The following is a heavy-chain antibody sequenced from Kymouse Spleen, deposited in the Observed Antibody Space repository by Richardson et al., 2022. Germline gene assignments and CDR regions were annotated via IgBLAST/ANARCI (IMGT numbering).Heavy chain of an antibody. J-gene: IGHJ5*02. V-gene: IGHV4-34*01. CDR3: ARGKAKAAAGTRWFDP. Sequence: QVQLQQWGAGLLKPSETLSLTCAVYGGSFSGYYWSWIRQPPGKGLEWIGEINHSGSTNYNPSLKSRVTISVDTSKNQFSLKLSSVTAADTAVYYCARGKAKAAAGTRWFDPWGQGTLVTVSS. CDR2: INHSGST. D-gene: IGHD6-13*01. CDR1: GGSFSGYY.